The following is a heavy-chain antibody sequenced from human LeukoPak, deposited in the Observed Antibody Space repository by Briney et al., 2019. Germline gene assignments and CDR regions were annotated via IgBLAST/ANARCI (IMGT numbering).Heavy chain of an antibody. Sequence: SGGSLRLSCAASGFTFSSYAMSWLRQAPGKGLEWVSAISGSGGKTYYADSVKGRFTISRDNSKNTLYLQTSSLRAEDTAVYYCAKGWRFGELLSGFDYWGQGTLVTVSS. D-gene: IGHD3-10*01. J-gene: IGHJ4*02. V-gene: IGHV3-23*01. CDR2: ISGSGGKT. CDR3: AKGWRFGELLSGFDY. CDR1: GFTFSSYA.